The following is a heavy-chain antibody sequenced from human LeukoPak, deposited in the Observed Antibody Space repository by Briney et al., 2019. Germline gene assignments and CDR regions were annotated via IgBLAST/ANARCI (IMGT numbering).Heavy chain of an antibody. J-gene: IGHJ4*02. V-gene: IGHV3-21*01. CDR1: GFTFSSYS. CDR2: MSSGSSYI. Sequence: GESLRLSCAASGFTFSSYSMNWVRQAPGKGLEWVSSMSSGSSYIYYADSVKGRFTISRDNAKNSLYLQMNSLRAEDTAVYYCASERWQLVLDYWGQGTLVTVSS. CDR3: ASERWQLVLDY. D-gene: IGHD6-13*01.